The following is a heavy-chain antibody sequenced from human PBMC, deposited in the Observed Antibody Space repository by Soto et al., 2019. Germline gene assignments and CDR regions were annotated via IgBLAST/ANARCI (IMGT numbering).Heavy chain of an antibody. CDR2: VYYSGST. D-gene: IGHD3-9*01. J-gene: IGHJ5*02. Sequence: SETLSLTCTVSGGSISSYYWSWIRQPPGKGLEWIGYVYYSGSTNYNPSLKSRVTISVDTSKNQFSLKLSSVTAADTAVYYCARRHEDYDILTGYYTSWFDHWGQGTLVTVSS. CDR3: ARRHEDYDILTGYYTSWFDH. CDR1: GGSISSYY. V-gene: IGHV4-59*08.